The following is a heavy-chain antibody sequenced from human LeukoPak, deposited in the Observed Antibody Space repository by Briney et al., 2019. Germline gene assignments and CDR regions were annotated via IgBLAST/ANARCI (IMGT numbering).Heavy chain of an antibody. CDR3: ARARYSSSYNYYGMDV. D-gene: IGHD6-13*01. CDR2: IYYSGST. CDR1: GGSISSGGYY. Sequence: KSSQTLSLTCTVSGGSISSGGYYWSWLRQHPGKGLEWLGYIYYSGSTYYNPSLKSRATISVDTSKNQFSLKLSSVTAADTAVYYCARARYSSSYNYYGMDVWGQGTTVTVSS. V-gene: IGHV4-31*03. J-gene: IGHJ6*02.